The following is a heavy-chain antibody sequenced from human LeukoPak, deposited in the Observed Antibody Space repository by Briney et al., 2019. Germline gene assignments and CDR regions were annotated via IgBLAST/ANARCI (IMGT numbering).Heavy chain of an antibody. D-gene: IGHD5-12*01. CDR3: ARRVSSSGFDAFDV. CDR1: GYSFATYW. CDR2: NYPGDSDT. Sequence: GEPLKIPCKGFGYSFATYWIGWVRQMPGKGLEWMGINYPGDSDTTFSPSFQGQVTMSADKSISTAYLQWSSLKASDTAMYYCARRVSSSGFDAFDVWGQGTMVTVSS. V-gene: IGHV5-51*01. J-gene: IGHJ3*01.